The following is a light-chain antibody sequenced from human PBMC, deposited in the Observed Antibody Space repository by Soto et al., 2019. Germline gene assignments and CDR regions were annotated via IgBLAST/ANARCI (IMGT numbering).Light chain of an antibody. Sequence: DIQMTQSPSTLSASVGDRFTITFRASQTINSWLAWDRQKPGKAPKVLIFDASSLKTGVPSRFSGSGSGTEFALTISNLQPDDFATYNCQQYDSYSSGPFGQGTKVDIK. CDR1: QTINSW. CDR3: QQYDSYSSGP. CDR2: DAS. J-gene: IGKJ1*01. V-gene: IGKV1-5*01.